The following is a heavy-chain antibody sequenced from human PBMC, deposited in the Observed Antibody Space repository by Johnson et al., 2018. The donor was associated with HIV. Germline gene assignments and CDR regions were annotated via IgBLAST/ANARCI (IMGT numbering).Heavy chain of an antibody. Sequence: QVQLVESGGGVVQPGRSLRLSCAASGFRFRSYVMHWVRQAPGKGLEWVAAIWYDGSNEYYADSVKGRFTISRDNSKNTVFLQMNRLRAEDTALYYCAKLSDNDGFDICGQGTMVTVSS. J-gene: IGHJ3*02. CDR1: GFRFRSYV. CDR2: IWYDGSNE. CDR3: AKLSDNDGFDI. D-gene: IGHD6-25*01. V-gene: IGHV3-33*06.